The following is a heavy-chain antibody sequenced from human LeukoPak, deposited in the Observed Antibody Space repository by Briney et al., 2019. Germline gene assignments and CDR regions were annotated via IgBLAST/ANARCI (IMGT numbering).Heavy chain of an antibody. CDR2: ISSSGGST. CDR3: AKRTGRDTREY. J-gene: IGHJ4*02. V-gene: IGHV3-23*01. Sequence: HLGGSLRLSCATSGFTFNNYAMSWVRQAPGKGLEWVSAISSSGGSTFYADSVKGRFSISRDNSNNTLYLQMNSLRAEDTAVYYCAKRTGRDTREYWGQGTLVTVSS. D-gene: IGHD5-18*01. CDR1: GFTFNNYA.